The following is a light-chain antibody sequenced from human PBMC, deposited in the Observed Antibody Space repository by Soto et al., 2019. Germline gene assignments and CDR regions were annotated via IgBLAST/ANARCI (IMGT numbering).Light chain of an antibody. J-gene: IGKJ1*01. CDR1: QGISNY. CDR2: VAS. V-gene: IGKV1-27*01. CDR3: QKYNSAPWT. Sequence: DIQMTQSPSSLSASVGARVTITCRASQGISNYLAWYQQQPGKVPKLLIYVASTLQSGVPSRFSGSGSGTDFTLTICSLQPEDVATYYCQKYNSAPWTFGQGTKVEIK.